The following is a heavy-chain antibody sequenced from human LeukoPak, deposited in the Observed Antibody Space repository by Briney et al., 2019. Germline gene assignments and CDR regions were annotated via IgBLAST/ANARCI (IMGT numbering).Heavy chain of an antibody. J-gene: IGHJ2*01. Sequence: SETLSLTCTVSGGSISSSSYYWGWIRQPPGKGLEWIGSIYYSGSTYYNPSLKSRDTISVDTSKNQFSLKLSSVTAADTAVHYCARREGGGNYYDSSGYYYALWGRGTLVTVSS. CDR2: IYYSGST. V-gene: IGHV4-39*01. CDR1: GGSISSSSYY. CDR3: ARREGGGNYYDSSGYYYAL. D-gene: IGHD3-22*01.